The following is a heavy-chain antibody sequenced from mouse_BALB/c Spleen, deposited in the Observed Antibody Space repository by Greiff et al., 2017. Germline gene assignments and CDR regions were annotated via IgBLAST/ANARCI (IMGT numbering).Heavy chain of an antibody. CDR1: GYSFTGYF. J-gene: IGHJ1*01. CDR2: INPYNGDT. D-gene: IGHD1-1*01. V-gene: IGHV1-20*02. Sequence: EVQLQQSGPELVKPGASVKISCKASGYSFTGYFMNWVMQSHGKSLEWIGRINPYNGDTFYNQKFKGKATLTVDKSSSTAHMELRSLASEDSAVYYCAREKATVVATDWYFDVWGAGTTVTVSS. CDR3: AREKATVVATDWYFDV.